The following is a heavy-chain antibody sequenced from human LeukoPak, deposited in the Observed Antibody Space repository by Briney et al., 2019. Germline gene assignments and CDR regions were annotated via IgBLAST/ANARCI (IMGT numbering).Heavy chain of an antibody. CDR2: IKQDGSEK. J-gene: IGHJ3*02. CDR1: GFTFSSYE. Sequence: PGGPLRLSCAASGFTFSSYEMNWVRQAPGKGLEWVANIKQDGSEKYYVDSVKGRFTISRDNAKNSLYLQMNSLRAEDTAVYYCARHLMVVVIDDAFDIWGQGTMVTVSS. D-gene: IGHD3-22*01. V-gene: IGHV3-7*01. CDR3: ARHLMVVVIDDAFDI.